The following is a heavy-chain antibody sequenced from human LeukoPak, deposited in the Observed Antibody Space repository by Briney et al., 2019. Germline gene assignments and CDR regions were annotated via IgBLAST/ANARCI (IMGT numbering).Heavy chain of an antibody. D-gene: IGHD3-16*02. CDR2: INANTGGA. J-gene: IGHJ4*02. CDR3: ARGGIIMFRGVIITKALDY. Sequence: ASVKVSCKTSGYTFTDFYMHWVRQAPGQGLEYLGWINANTGGADSPQKFQGRVTMTRDTSISAAYMELSRLRSDDTAVYFCARGGIIMFRGVIITKALDYWGQGTLVTVSS. V-gene: IGHV1-2*02. CDR1: GYTFTDFY.